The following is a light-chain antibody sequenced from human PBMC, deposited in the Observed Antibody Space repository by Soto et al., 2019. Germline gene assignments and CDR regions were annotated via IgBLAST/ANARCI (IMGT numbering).Light chain of an antibody. Sequence: EIVMTQSPATLSVSPGERATLSCRASQSVSSNLAWYQQKPGQAPRLLIYGASTRATGIPARFSGSGSGTEFTLTISSLQSENFAVYYWQQYNNWPPLTFGPGTKVDIK. J-gene: IGKJ3*01. CDR1: QSVSSN. V-gene: IGKV3-15*01. CDR2: GAS. CDR3: QQYNNWPPLT.